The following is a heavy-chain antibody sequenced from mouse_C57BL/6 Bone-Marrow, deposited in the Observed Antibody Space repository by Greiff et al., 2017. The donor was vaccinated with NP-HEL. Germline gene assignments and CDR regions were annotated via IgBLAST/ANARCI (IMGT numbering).Heavy chain of an antibody. V-gene: IGHV1-81*01. CDR3: ARYDYDRFAY. J-gene: IGHJ3*01. Sequence: QVHVKQSGAELARPGASVKLSCKASGYTFTSYGISWVKQRTGQGLEWIGEIYPRSGNTYYNEKFKGKATLTADKSSSTAYMELGNLTSEDSAVYFCARYDYDRFAYWGQGTLVTVAA. CDR1: GYTFTSYG. CDR2: IYPRSGNT. D-gene: IGHD2-4*01.